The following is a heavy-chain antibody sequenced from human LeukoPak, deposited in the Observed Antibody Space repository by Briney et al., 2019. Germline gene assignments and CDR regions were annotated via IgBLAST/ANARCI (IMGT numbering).Heavy chain of an antibody. Sequence: GGSLRLSCAASGFTFSSYWMSWVRQAPGKGLEWVANIKQDGSEKYYVDSVKGRFTISRDNAKNSLYLQMNSLRAEDTAVYYCARERRALLWFPQGYYGMDVWGQGTTVTVS. CDR2: IKQDGSEK. CDR1: GFTFSSYW. CDR3: ARERRALLWFPQGYYGMDV. D-gene: IGHD3-10*01. V-gene: IGHV3-7*01. J-gene: IGHJ6*02.